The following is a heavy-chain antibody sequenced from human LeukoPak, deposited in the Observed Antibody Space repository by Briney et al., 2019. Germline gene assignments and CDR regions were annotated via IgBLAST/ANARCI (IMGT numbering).Heavy chain of an antibody. CDR3: ARDMPRGYSSSWYVGNYYYYYMDV. D-gene: IGHD6-13*01. CDR2: IIPIFGTA. J-gene: IGHJ6*03. Sequence: ASVKVSCKASGGTFSSYAISWVRQAPGQGLEWMGGIIPIFGTANYAQKFQGRVTITADKSTSTAYMELSSLRSEDTAVYYCARDMPRGYSSSWYVGNYYYYYMDVWGKGTTVTVSS. CDR1: GGTFSSYA. V-gene: IGHV1-69*06.